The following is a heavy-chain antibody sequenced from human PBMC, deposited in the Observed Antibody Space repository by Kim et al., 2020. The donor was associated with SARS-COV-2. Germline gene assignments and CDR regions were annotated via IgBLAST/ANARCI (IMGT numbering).Heavy chain of an antibody. Sequence: ASVKVSCKASGYTFTSYGFNWVRQAPGQGLEWMGWINAYNGNTNYAQKLQGRVTMTTDTSTSTAYMGLRSLISDDTAVYYCARVLLWFGELLPDYYYGMDVWGQGTTVTVSS. CDR3: ARVLLWFGELLPDYYYGMDV. CDR1: GYTFTSYG. J-gene: IGHJ6*02. CDR2: INAYNGNT. V-gene: IGHV1-18*01. D-gene: IGHD3-10*01.